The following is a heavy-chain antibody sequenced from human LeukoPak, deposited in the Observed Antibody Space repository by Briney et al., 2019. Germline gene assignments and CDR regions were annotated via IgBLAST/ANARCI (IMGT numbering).Heavy chain of an antibody. CDR1: GFTFSSYA. J-gene: IGHJ4*02. CDR3: ARAGTTVVTPRFYFDY. Sequence: GGSRRLSCAASGFTFSSYAMSWVRQAPGKGLEWVSAISGSGGSTYYADSVKGRFTISRDNSKNTLYLQMNSLRAEDTAVYYCARAGTTVVTPRFYFDYWGQGTLVTVSS. CDR2: ISGSGGST. D-gene: IGHD4-17*01. V-gene: IGHV3-23*01.